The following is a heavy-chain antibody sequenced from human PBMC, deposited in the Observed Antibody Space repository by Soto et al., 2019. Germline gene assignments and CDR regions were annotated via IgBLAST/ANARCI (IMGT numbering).Heavy chain of an antibody. J-gene: IGHJ4*02. Sequence: QVQLQESGPGLVKPSQTLSLTGTVSGASISSGDYYWSWIRQPPGKGLEWIGYIYYSGSTYYNPSLKSRVTISVDTSKNQFSLKLSSVTAADTAVYYCARESDRYYYDSSGYTFDYWGQGTLVTVSS. CDR3: ARESDRYYYDSSGYTFDY. CDR2: IYYSGST. D-gene: IGHD3-22*01. V-gene: IGHV4-30-4*01. CDR1: GASISSGDYY.